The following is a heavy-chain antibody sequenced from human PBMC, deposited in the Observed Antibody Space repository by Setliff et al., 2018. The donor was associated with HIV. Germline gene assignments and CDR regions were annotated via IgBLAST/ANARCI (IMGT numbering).Heavy chain of an antibody. D-gene: IGHD2-21*02. CDR1: GFTFSSYS. CDR2: ISYDGSRT. Sequence: GGSLRLSCAASGFTFSSYSMNWVRQAPGKGLEWVSVISYDGSRTYYADSVKGRFTISRDTAKNTLYLQMNSLRAEDTAVYYCARAVTDYYYYYYMDVWGKGTTVTVSS. CDR3: ARAVTDYYYYYYMDV. J-gene: IGHJ6*03. V-gene: IGHV3-30*12.